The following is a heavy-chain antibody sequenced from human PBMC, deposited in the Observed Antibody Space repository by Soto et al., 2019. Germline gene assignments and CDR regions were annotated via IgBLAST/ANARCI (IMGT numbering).Heavy chain of an antibody. V-gene: IGHV3-30*18. Sequence: QVQLVESGGGVVQPGRSLRLSCAASGFTFSSYGMHWVRQAPGKGLEWVAVISFDGSDKYYTDSVKGRFAISRDNSKSTLYLQMNSLRGDDTAEYYCAKAGGSYFVIPDSWGQGTLVTVSS. CDR1: GFTFSSYG. CDR3: AKAGGSYFVIPDS. J-gene: IGHJ5*01. D-gene: IGHD1-26*01. CDR2: ISFDGSDK.